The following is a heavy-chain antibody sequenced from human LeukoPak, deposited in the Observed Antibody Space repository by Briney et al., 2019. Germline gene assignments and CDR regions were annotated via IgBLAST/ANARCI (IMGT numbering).Heavy chain of an antibody. J-gene: IGHJ3*02. CDR3: ARDHGYYERSAYYDCYDI. V-gene: IGHV3-7*01. D-gene: IGHD3-22*01. Sequence: PGGSLRLSCEASGFSFSMYWMAWVRQAPGKGLEWVANIKRDGSKRHCLDSVRGRFTVSRDNAKNSLYLQLNSLRAEDTAVYFCARDHGYYERSAYYDCYDIWRQRTMVTVPS. CDR2: IKRDGSKR. CDR1: GFSFSMYW.